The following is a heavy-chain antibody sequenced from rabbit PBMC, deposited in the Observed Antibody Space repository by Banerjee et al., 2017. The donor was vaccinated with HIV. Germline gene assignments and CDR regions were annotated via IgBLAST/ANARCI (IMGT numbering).Heavy chain of an antibody. Sequence: QEQLVESGGGLVQPEGSLTLTCKASGFDFSNNAMCWVRQAPGKGLEWIGTIYAGSSGSAYYASWVNGRFTISKTSSTTVTLQMTSLTAADTATYFCARDLAGVIGWNFNLWGPGTLVT. CDR3: ARDLAGVIGWNFNL. J-gene: IGHJ4*01. CDR2: IYAGSSGSA. V-gene: IGHV1S45*01. D-gene: IGHD4-1*01. CDR1: GFDFSNNA.